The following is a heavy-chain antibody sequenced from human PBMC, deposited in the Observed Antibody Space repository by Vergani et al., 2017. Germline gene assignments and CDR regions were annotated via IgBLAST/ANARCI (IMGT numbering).Heavy chain of an antibody. V-gene: IGHV1-2*02. J-gene: IGHJ6*02. D-gene: IGHD3-9*01. CDR2: INPNSGGT. CDR1: GYTFTGYY. CDR3: ARGGSGYDILTGYYTPFSYGMDV. Sequence: QVQLVQSGAEVKKPGASVKVSCKASGYTFTGYYMHWVRQAPGQGLEWMGWINPNSGGTNYAQKFQGRVTMTRDTSISTAYMELSRLRSDDTALYYCARGGSGYDILTGYYTPFSYGMDVWGQGTTVTVSS.